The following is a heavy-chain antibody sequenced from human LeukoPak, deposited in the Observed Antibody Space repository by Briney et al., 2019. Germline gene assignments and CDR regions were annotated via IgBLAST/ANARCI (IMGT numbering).Heavy chain of an antibody. CDR1: GYSFTSYW. J-gene: IGHJ4*02. V-gene: IGHV5-51*01. Sequence: GESLKISCKGSGYSFTSYWIGWVRQMPGKGLEWMGIIYPDDSDTRYGPSFQGQVTISADKSISTAYLQWNNLKASDTAIYYCARPVEMATINGFDYWGQGTLVTVSS. CDR2: IYPDDSDT. D-gene: IGHD5-24*01. CDR3: ARPVEMATINGFDY.